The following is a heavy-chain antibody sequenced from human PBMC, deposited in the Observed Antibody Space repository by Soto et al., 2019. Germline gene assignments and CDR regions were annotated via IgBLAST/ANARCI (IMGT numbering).Heavy chain of an antibody. CDR2: VSGNGQGI. D-gene: IGHD3-10*01. Sequence: LRRTCTASGFTFSSDAMNWVRQAPGKGLEWVSAVSGNGQGIYYADSVRGRFTISRDNSKNTVFLHMDSLRAEDTAVYYCAKDRDYPRDYFHYWGQGTLVTVSS. J-gene: IGHJ4*02. CDR3: AKDRDYPRDYFHY. V-gene: IGHV3-23*01. CDR1: GFTFSSDA.